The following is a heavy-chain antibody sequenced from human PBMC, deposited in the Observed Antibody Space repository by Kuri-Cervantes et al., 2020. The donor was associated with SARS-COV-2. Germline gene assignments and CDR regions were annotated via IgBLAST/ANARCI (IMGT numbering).Heavy chain of an antibody. CDR3: ARQRGSSSWYYPPLHSDYYYYMDV. D-gene: IGHD6-13*01. Sequence: GESLKISCKGSGYSFTSYWIGWVRQMPGKGLEWMGIIYPGDSDTRYSPSFQGQVTISADKSISTAYLQWSSLKASDTAMYYCARQRGSSSWYYPPLHSDYYYYMDVWGKGTAVTVLL. CDR2: IYPGDSDT. CDR1: GYSFTSYW. V-gene: IGHV5-51*01. J-gene: IGHJ6*03.